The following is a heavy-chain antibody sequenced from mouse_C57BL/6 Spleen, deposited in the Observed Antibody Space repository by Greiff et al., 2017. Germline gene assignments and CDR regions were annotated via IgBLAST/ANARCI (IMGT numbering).Heavy chain of an antibody. V-gene: IGHV5-4*01. Sequence: EVKLVESGGGLVKPGGSLKLSCAASGFTFSSYAMSWVRQTPETRLEWVATISDSGSYTYYPDNVKGRFTISRDNAKNNLYLQMSHLKSEDTAMYYCARELYDGYYYYAMDYWGQGTSVTVSS. CDR1: GFTFSSYA. D-gene: IGHD2-3*01. CDR2: ISDSGSYT. CDR3: ARELYDGYYYYAMDY. J-gene: IGHJ4*01.